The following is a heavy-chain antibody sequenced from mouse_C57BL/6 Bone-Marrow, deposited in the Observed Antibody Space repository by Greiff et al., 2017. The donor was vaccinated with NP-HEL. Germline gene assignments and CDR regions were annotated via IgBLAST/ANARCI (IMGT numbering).Heavy chain of an antibody. D-gene: IGHD2-5*01. CDR1: GYTFTSYW. Sequence: QVQLQQSGTELVKPGASVKLSCKASGYTFTSYWMHWVKQRPGQGLEWIGNINPSNGGTNYNEKFKSKATLTVDKSSSTAYMQLSSLTSEDYAVYYCAREAYYSNCWYADWGQGTLVTVSA. CDR2: INPSNGGT. CDR3: AREAYYSNCWYAD. V-gene: IGHV1-53*01. J-gene: IGHJ3*01.